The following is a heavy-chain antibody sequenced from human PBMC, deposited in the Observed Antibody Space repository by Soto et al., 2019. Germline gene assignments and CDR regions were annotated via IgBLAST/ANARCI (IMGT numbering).Heavy chain of an antibody. CDR2: IYFSGST. CDR1: GGAITRGDHF. CDR3: GRGQTAIDV. D-gene: IGHD5-18*01. V-gene: IGHV4-30-4*01. J-gene: IGHJ6*02. Sequence: SETLSLTCSVSGGAITRGDHFWSWVRQSPGKGLEWLGYIYFSGSTYYNPALKGRVMMTIDTSNHQFSLNLSSVTAADTAVFYCGRGQTAIDVWGQETTVTVSS.